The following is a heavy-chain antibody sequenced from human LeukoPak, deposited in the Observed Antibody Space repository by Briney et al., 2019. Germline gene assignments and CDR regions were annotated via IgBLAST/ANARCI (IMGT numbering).Heavy chain of an antibody. Sequence: SETLSLTCTVSGGSISSYYWSWIRQPAGKGLEWIGRIYSSGSTYYNPSLKSRVTLSVDTSKNQFSLKLSSVTAADTAVYYCARDAYYYDTSGYHQDDYWGQGTLVTVSS. CDR3: ARDAYYYDTSGYHQDDY. J-gene: IGHJ4*02. V-gene: IGHV4-4*07. CDR1: GGSISSYY. D-gene: IGHD3-22*01. CDR2: IYSSGST.